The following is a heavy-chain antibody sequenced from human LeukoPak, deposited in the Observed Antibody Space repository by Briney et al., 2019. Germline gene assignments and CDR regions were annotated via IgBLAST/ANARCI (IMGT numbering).Heavy chain of an antibody. D-gene: IGHD3-22*01. Sequence: ASVKLSCKPSGYTFIDHYLHWVRQAPGQGLESLGWIDPDTGDTNYPQKFQGRVTMTRDTSSSTAYMELNRLRSDDTAVYYCARAGYNSNSGGYDFWGLGTLVTVSS. CDR3: ARAGYNSNSGGYDF. CDR1: GYTFIDHY. V-gene: IGHV1-2*02. CDR2: IDPDTGDT. J-gene: IGHJ4*02.